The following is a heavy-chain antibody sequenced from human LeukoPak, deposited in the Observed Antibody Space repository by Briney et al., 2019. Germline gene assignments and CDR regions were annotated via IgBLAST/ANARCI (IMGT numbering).Heavy chain of an antibody. CDR2: IWRGGSYK. CDR1: GFDFRMHA. D-gene: IGHD6-25*01. V-gene: IGHV3-33*01. Sequence: GGSLRLSCSASGFDFRMHAMHWVRQAPGKGLEWVAMIWRGGSYKFYVDAVKGRCNIFRDDFRSTFYLQMDSLTADDTAVYYCVTDPPDSGWAFWSWGQGALVTVSA. J-gene: IGHJ5*02. CDR3: VTDPPDSGWAFWS.